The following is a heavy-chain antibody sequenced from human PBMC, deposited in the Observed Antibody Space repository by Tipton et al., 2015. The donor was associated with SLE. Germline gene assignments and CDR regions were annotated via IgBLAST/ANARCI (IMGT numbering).Heavy chain of an antibody. D-gene: IGHD2-15*01. CDR1: GGSISSGGYS. CDR3: ARGGSGGDAFDI. J-gene: IGHJ3*02. V-gene: IGHV4-61*08. CDR2: IYYSGST. Sequence: TLSLTCAVSGGSISSGGYSWSWIRQPPGKGLEWIGYIYYSGSTNYNPSLKSRVIISVDTSKNQFSLKLSSVTAADTAVYYCARGGSGGDAFDIWGQGTMVTVSS.